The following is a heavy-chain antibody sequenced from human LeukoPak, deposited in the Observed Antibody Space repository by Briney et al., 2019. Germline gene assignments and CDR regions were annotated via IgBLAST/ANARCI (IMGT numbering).Heavy chain of an antibody. CDR1: GYTFTVYY. CDR3: ARGTHYYYDSSGYYGDGDY. Sequence: GASVKVSCKASGYTFTVYYMHWVRQAPGQGLEWMGWINPNSGGTNYAQKFQGRVTMTRDTSISTAYMELSRLRSDDTAVYYCARGTHYYYDSSGYYGDGDYWGQGTLVTVSS. J-gene: IGHJ4*02. V-gene: IGHV1-2*02. CDR2: INPNSGGT. D-gene: IGHD3-22*01.